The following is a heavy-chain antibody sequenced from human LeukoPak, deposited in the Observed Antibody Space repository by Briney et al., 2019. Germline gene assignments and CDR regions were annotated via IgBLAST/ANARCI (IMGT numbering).Heavy chain of an antibody. CDR1: GYTFTSYG. CDR3: ARSGYYGSGSYPHY. Sequence: SVKVSCKASGYTFTSYGISWVRQAPGQGLEWMGRIIPILGIANYAQKFQGRVTITADKSTSTAYMELSSLRSEDTAVYYCARSGYYGSGSYPHYWGQGTLVTVSS. CDR2: IIPILGIA. V-gene: IGHV1-69*04. D-gene: IGHD3-10*01. J-gene: IGHJ4*02.